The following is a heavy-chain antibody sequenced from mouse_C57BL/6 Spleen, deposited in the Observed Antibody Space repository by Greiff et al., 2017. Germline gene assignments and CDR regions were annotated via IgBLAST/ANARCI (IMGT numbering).Heavy chain of an antibody. V-gene: IGHV1-64*01. CDR2: IHPNSGST. CDR1: GYTFTSYW. CDR3: ASSVYYDYAGGDYYAMDY. D-gene: IGHD2-4*01. J-gene: IGHJ4*01. Sequence: QVQLQQPGAELVKPGASVKLSCKASGYTFTSYWMHWVKQRPGQGLEWIGMIHPNSGSTNYNEKFKSKATLTVDKSSSTAYMQLSSLTSEDSAVYYCASSVYYDYAGGDYYAMDYWVQGPSVPVSS.